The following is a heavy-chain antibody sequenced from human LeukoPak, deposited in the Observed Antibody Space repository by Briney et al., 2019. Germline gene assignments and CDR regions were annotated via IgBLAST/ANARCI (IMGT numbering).Heavy chain of an antibody. CDR2: IWYDGSNK. CDR3: ARDRCSSTSSYSDT. J-gene: IGHJ3*02. Sequence: GGSLRLSCAASGFTFSSYGMHWVRQAPGKGLEWVAVIWYDGSNKYYADSVKGRFTISRDNSKNTLYLQMNSLRAEDTAVYYCARDRCSSTSSYSDTWGQGTMVTASS. D-gene: IGHD2-2*01. V-gene: IGHV3-33*01. CDR1: GFTFSSYG.